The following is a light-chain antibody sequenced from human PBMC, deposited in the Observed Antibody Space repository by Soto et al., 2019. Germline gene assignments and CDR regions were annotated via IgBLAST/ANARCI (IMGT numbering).Light chain of an antibody. Sequence: TQSPSSLSASVGDRVTITCRASQSISSYLNWYQQKPGQAPRLLIYGASSRATGIPDRFSGSGSGTDFTLTISRLEPEDFAVYYCQQYGSSPPLTFGGGTKVDIK. J-gene: IGKJ4*01. CDR2: GAS. CDR1: QSISSY. CDR3: QQYGSSPPLT. V-gene: IGKV3-20*01.